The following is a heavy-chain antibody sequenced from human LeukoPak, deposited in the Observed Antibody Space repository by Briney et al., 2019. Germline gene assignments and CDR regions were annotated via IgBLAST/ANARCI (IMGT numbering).Heavy chain of an antibody. CDR2: IRGDGTNP. CDR1: GFAFNTYW. V-gene: IGHV3-74*01. Sequence: GGPLRLSCAASGFAFNTYWMHWVRQFPGKGLVCVSRIRGDGTNPIYADSVKGRFTISRDNAKNTLNLQMNSLRAEATAVYYCARDTYYAPFDPWGQGTLVTVSS. D-gene: IGHD2/OR15-2a*01. J-gene: IGHJ5*02. CDR3: ARDTYYAPFDP.